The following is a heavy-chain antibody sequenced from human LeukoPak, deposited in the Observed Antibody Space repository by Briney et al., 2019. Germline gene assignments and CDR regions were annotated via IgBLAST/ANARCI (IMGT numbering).Heavy chain of an antibody. CDR3: ARWRGYCSGGSCPGFDY. J-gene: IGHJ4*02. CDR1: GYTFTSYA. D-gene: IGHD2-15*01. Sequence: ASVKVSCKASGYTFTSYAISWVRQAPGQGLEWMGWISAYNGNTNYAQKLQGRVTMTTDTSTSTACMELRSLRSDDTAVYYCARWRGYCSGGSCPGFDYWGQGTLVTVSS. V-gene: IGHV1-18*01. CDR2: ISAYNGNT.